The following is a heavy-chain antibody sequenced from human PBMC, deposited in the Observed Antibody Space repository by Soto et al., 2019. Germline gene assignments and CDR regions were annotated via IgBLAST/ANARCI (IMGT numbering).Heavy chain of an antibody. CDR3: ARSSAYIGYDRPGYYYYYMDV. CDR1: GGSISSYY. Sequence: SETLSLTCTVSGGSISSYYWSWIRQPPGKGLEWIGYIYYSGSTNYNPSLKSRVTISVDTSKNQFSLKLSSVTAADTAVYYCARSSAYIGYDRPGYYYYYMDVWGKGTTVTVSS. V-gene: IGHV4-59*08. J-gene: IGHJ6*03. D-gene: IGHD5-12*01. CDR2: IYYSGST.